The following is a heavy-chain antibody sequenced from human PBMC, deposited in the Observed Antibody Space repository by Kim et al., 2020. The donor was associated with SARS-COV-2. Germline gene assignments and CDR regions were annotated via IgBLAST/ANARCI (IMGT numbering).Heavy chain of an antibody. J-gene: IGHJ3*02. V-gene: IGHV4-4*07. CDR2: IYSSGTT. CDR1: GGSIINYY. D-gene: IGHD3-10*01. Sequence: SETLSLTCSVSGGSIINYYWSWIRQPADKRLEWIGRIYSSGTTSYNPSLKSRVTMSIDTSKRRFSLRLSSVTAADTAVYYCVRDLYGSGNYGSFDIWGLGTKVTVFS. CDR3: VRDLYGSGNYGSFDI.